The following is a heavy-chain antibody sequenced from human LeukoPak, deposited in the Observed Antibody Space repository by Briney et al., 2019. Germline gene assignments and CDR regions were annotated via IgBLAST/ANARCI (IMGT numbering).Heavy chain of an antibody. V-gene: IGHV3-15*01. Sequence: KTGGSLRLSCAASGITFSNAWMTWVRQAPGKGLEWVGRIYRSSNGETTDYGAPVKGRFTKSRDDSKNTLYLQMNSLKTEDTAVYYCTTYSSGSCLFWGQGTLVTVSS. CDR3: TTYSSGSCLF. J-gene: IGHJ4*02. D-gene: IGHD6-19*01. CDR1: GITFSNAW. CDR2: IYRSSNGETT.